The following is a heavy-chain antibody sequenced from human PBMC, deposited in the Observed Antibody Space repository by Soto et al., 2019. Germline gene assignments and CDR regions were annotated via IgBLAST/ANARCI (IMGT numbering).Heavy chain of an antibody. J-gene: IGHJ6*02. CDR2: IYPGDSDT. V-gene: IGHV5-51*01. Sequence: PGESLKISCKGSGYSFTSYWIGWVRQMPGKGLEWMGIIYPGDSDTRYSPSFQGQVTISADKSISTAYLQWSSLKASDTAMYYCARAEMMYYYGSGSYYPSMDVWGQGTTVTVS. CDR1: GYSFTSYW. D-gene: IGHD3-10*01. CDR3: ARAEMMYYYGSGSYYPSMDV.